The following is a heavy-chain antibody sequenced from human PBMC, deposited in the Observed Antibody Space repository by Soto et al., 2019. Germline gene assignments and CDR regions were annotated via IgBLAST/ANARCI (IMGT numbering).Heavy chain of an antibody. D-gene: IGHD1-26*01. CDR2: INSDDTSS. CDR3: ARGCRWVGHYYFDY. Sequence: EVQLMESGGGLVQPGESLRLSCAASGLSVSNYWMHWVRQTPGKGLVWVSRINSDDTSSSYAASVKGRFTISRDNAKNALYLQMHSLSADDTAVYYCARGCRWVGHYYFDYWGQGTLVTVSS. CDR1: GLSVSNYW. V-gene: IGHV3-74*01. J-gene: IGHJ4*02.